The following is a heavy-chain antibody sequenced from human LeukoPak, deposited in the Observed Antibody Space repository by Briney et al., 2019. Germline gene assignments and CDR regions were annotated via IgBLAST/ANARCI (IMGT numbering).Heavy chain of an antibody. J-gene: IGHJ4*02. CDR2: IIPIFGTA. Sequence: GASVNVSCKASGGTFSSYAISWVRQAPGQGLEWMGGIIPIFGTANYAQKFQGRVTITADESTSTAYMELSSLRSEDTAVYYCARESRGMTGSFDYWGQGTLVTVSS. CDR3: ARESRGMTGSFDY. CDR1: GGTFSSYA. V-gene: IGHV1-69*13.